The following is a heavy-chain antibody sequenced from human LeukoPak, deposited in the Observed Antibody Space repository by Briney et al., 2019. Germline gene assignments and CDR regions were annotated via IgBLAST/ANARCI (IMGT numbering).Heavy chain of an antibody. D-gene: IGHD2-2*01. J-gene: IGHJ3*02. Sequence: SVKVSCKASGGTFSSYAISWVRQAPGQGLEWMGGIIPIFGTANYAQNFQGRVTITADESTSTAYMELSSLRSEDTAVYYCATERLVPGGPGPRGAFDIWGQGTMVTVSS. CDR2: IIPIFGTA. V-gene: IGHV1-69*13. CDR1: GGTFSSYA. CDR3: ATERLVPGGPGPRGAFDI.